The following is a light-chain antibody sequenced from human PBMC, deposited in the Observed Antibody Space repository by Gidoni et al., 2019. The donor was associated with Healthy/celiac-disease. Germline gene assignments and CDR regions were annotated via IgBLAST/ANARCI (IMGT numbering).Light chain of an antibody. CDR2: DSS. V-gene: IGKV3-11*01. CDR1: QSVSSY. CDR3: QQRSNWPPLT. J-gene: IGKJ4*01. Sequence: EIVFTQSPATLSLSPVERTTLSCRASQSVSSYLARYQQKPGEAPRLLMYDSSNRATGSPARFSGSGSGPDFTLTISSLEPEDFAVYYCQQRSNWPPLTFGGGTKVEIK.